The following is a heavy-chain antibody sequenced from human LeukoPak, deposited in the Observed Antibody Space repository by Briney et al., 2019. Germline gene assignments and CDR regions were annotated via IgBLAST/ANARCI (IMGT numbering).Heavy chain of an antibody. J-gene: IGHJ4*02. CDR1: GGSLSSGGYS. V-gene: IGHV4-30-2*01. CDR3: ARDVTGFGELGY. CDR2: IYHSGST. D-gene: IGHD3-10*01. Sequence: PSETLSLTCAVSGGSLSSGGYSWRWIRQPPGKGLEWIGYIYHSGSTYYNPSLKSRVTISVDRSKNQFSLKLSSVTAADTAVYYCARDVTGFGELGYWGQGTLVTVSS.